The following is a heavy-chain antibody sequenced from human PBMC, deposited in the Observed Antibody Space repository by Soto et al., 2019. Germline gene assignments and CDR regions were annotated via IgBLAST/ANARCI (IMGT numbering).Heavy chain of an antibody. CDR1: GGSISSYY. Sequence: PSETLSLTCTVSGGSISSYYWSWIRQPPGKGLEWIGYIYYSGSTNYNPSLKSRVTISVDTSKNQFSLKLSSVTAADTAVYYCARHSAPTVIAYWGQGTLVTVSS. CDR3: ARHSAPTVIAY. CDR2: IYYSGST. D-gene: IGHD4-17*01. J-gene: IGHJ4*02. V-gene: IGHV4-59*08.